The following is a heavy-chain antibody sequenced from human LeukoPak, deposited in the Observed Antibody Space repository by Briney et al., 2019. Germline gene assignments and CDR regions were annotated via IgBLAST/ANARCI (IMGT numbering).Heavy chain of an antibody. CDR3: ARDLGGYPFFMDV. D-gene: IGHD2-15*01. CDR2: LDESGRP. V-gene: IGHV4-39*07. Sequence: SETLSLTCSVSGGSIRSGDHHWAWVRQPPGKGLEFIGSLDESGRPYYNRPLKSRVSISGDTSGKQFSLNLTSVTAAGTAVYFCARDLGGYPFFMDVWGRGTTVIVSS. CDR1: GGSIRSGDHH. J-gene: IGHJ6*03.